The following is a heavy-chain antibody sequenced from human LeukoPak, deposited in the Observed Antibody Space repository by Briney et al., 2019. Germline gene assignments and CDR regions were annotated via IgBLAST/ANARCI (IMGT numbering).Heavy chain of an antibody. CDR3: HYGDYRSPDY. V-gene: IGHV4-39*01. CDR1: GGSISSSSYY. Sequence: SETLSLTCTVSGGSISSSSYYWGWIRQPPGKGLEWIGSIYYSGSTYYNPSLKSRVTISVDTSKNQFSLKLSSVTAADTAVYYCHYGDYRSPDYWGQGTLVTVSS. D-gene: IGHD4-17*01. CDR2: IYYSGST. J-gene: IGHJ4*02.